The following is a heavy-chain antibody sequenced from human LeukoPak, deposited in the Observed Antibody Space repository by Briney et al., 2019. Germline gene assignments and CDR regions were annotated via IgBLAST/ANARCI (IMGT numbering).Heavy chain of an antibody. CDR1: GFTFSSYS. V-gene: IGHV3-21*01. D-gene: IGHD6-6*01. J-gene: IGHJ6*02. Sequence: GGSLRLSCAASGFTFSSYSMNWVRQAPGKGLEWVSSISSSSSYIYYADSVKGRFTISRDNSKNTLYLQMNSLRAEDTAVYYCARDLQLVRYGMDVWGQGTTVTVSS. CDR2: ISSSSSYI. CDR3: ARDLQLVRYGMDV.